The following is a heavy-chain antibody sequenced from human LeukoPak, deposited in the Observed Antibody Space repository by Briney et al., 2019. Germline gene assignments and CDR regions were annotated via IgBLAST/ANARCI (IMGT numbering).Heavy chain of an antibody. J-gene: IGHJ5*02. CDR3: VRHLGECSTTSCQSGFDP. CDR2: SFRVET. D-gene: IGHD2-2*01. Sequence: SQTLSPSSAVSGGSITGFNWGWSPRPPREREWSGGGISFRVETTYTTSLKTLVTISVDTSKNPFSLKRSAVTAADTAAYYCVRHLGECSTTSCQSGFDPWGQGTLVTVSS. CDR1: GGSITGFN. V-gene: IGHV4-59*08.